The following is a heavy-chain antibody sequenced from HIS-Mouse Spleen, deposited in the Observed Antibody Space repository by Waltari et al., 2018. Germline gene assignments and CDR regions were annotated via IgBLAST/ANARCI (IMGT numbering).Heavy chain of an antibody. V-gene: IGHV4-39*07. D-gene: IGHD6-13*01. Sequence: GPGLVKPSETLSLTCTVSGGSISSSSYYWGWIRQPPGKGLEWIGSIYYSGSTYYNPSLKSRVTISVDTAKNQFSLKLSSVTAADTAVYYCAREIPYSSSWYDWYFDLWGRGTLVTVSS. CDR1: GGSISSSSYY. J-gene: IGHJ2*01. CDR2: IYYSGST. CDR3: AREIPYSSSWYDWYFDL.